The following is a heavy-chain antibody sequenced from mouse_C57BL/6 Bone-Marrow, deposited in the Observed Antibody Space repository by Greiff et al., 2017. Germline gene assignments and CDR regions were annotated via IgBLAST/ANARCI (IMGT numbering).Heavy chain of an antibody. D-gene: IGHD3-2*02. CDR1: GYTFTDYY. V-gene: IGHV1-26*01. CDR3: ARRTAQATSYFDY. CDR2: INPNNGGT. J-gene: IGHJ2*01. Sequence: EVQLQQSGPELVKPGASVKISCKASGYTFTDYYMNWVKQSHGKSLEWIGDINPNNGGTSYNQKFKGKATLTVDKSSSTAYMELRSLTSEDSAVYYCARRTAQATSYFDYWGQGTTLTVSS.